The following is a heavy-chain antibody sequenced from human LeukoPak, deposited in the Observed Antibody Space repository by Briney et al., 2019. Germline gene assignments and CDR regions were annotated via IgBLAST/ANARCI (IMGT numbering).Heavy chain of an antibody. Sequence: ASETLSLTCSVSGYSISNAYYWDWIRQPPGKGLEWIGGIYHSGSTYYNPSLKSRVTISVDTSKNHFSLKLSSVTAADTALYFCARADYSSSWSHYYYYMDVWGTGTTVTVSS. CDR2: IYHSGST. CDR1: GYSISNAYY. J-gene: IGHJ6*03. CDR3: ARADYSSSWSHYYYYMDV. D-gene: IGHD6-13*01. V-gene: IGHV4-38-2*02.